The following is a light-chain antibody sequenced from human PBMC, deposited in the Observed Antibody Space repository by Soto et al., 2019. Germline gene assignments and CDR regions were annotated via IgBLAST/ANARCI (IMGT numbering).Light chain of an antibody. J-gene: IGKJ4*01. CDR1: QTILYTSDNRNY. V-gene: IGKV4-1*01. CDR2: WAS. Sequence: DVVMSQSPDSLAVSLGERATINCRSSQTILYTSDNRNYLAWYQQKPGQSPKLLIYWASTRESGVPDRFSGSESGTDFTLTISSLHAGDVAVYYCQQYDYTPLKFGEG. CDR3: QQYDYTPLK.